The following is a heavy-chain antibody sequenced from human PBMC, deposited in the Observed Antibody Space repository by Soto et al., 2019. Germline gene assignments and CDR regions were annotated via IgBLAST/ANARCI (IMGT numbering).Heavy chain of an antibody. Sequence: GESLKISCKGSGYSFTSYWISWVRQMPGKGLEWMGRIDPSDSYTNYSPSFQGHVTISADKSISTAYLQWSSLKASDTAMYYCARQRDCSSTSCYCAYYYYGMDVSAQRTTVTVS. D-gene: IGHD2-2*01. CDR3: ARQRDCSSTSCYCAYYYYGMDV. CDR2: IDPSDSYT. V-gene: IGHV5-10-1*01. J-gene: IGHJ6*02. CDR1: GYSFTSYW.